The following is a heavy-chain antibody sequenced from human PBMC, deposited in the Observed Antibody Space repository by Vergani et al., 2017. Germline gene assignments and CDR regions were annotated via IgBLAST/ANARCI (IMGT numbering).Heavy chain of an antibody. J-gene: IGHJ4*02. CDR1: GFVFNSYP. D-gene: IGHD6-6*01. Sequence: EVQLLESGGKLVQPGGSLKVSCAASGFVFNSYPMTWVRQAPGKGLEWVSGISSSGGGTSYVDSVKGRFTISRDNSKNTLFLQMNSLRAEDTAVYYCAKDLVSSTSSLYFDYWGQGTLVTVPS. V-gene: IGHV3-23*01. CDR3: AKDLVSSTSSLYFDY. CDR2: ISSSGGGT.